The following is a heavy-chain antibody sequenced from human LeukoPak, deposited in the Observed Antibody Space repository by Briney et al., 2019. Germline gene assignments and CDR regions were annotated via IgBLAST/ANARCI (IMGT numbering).Heavy chain of an antibody. Sequence: GGSLRLSCAASGFSFSSYNMNWVRQTPGKGLEWVSIIYSGGSTFYADSVKGRFTISRDNSKNTLYLQMNSLRAEDTAVYYCARDPYSGAYYEGYYYYYMDVWGKGTTVTVSS. D-gene: IGHD1-26*01. V-gene: IGHV3-66*01. CDR3: ARDPYSGAYYEGYYYYYMDV. J-gene: IGHJ6*03. CDR2: IYSGGST. CDR1: GFSFSSYN.